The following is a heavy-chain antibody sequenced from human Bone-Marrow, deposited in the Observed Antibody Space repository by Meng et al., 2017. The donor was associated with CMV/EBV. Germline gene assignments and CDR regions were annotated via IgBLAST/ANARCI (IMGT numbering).Heavy chain of an antibody. J-gene: IGHJ5*01. Sequence: SETLSLTCTVSGAPVYTGSYYWSWIRQPPGKGLEWIGFIYYTGTTLYNPSLKSRVTISVDTSENQFSLKLTSVTAADTAVYYGARTPGYSYGWYDCWSQGTRVTVSS. CDR3: ARTPGYSYGWYDC. V-gene: IGHV4-61*01. CDR2: IYYTGTT. CDR1: GAPVYTGSYY. D-gene: IGHD1-26*01.